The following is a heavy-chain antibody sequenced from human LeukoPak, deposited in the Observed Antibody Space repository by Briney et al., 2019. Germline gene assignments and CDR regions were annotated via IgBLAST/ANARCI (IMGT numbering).Heavy chain of an antibody. J-gene: IGHJ3*02. Sequence: GGSLRLSCAASGFTVSSNYMTWVRQAPGKGLEWVSVIYSGDSTYYADSVKGRFTISRDNSKNTLYLQMNSLRAEDTAVYYCAKDLGATWSFDIWGQGTIVTVSS. D-gene: IGHD1-26*01. CDR2: IYSGDST. CDR1: GFTVSSNY. V-gene: IGHV3-53*01. CDR3: AKDLGATWSFDI.